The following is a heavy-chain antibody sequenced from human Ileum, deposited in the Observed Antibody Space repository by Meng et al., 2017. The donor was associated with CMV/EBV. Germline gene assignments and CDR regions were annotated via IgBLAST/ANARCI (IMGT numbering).Heavy chain of an antibody. J-gene: IGHJ6*02. CDR1: GFTFSSYA. CDR3: ARDPSSYYYGMDV. D-gene: IGHD1-26*01. V-gene: IGHV3-23*01. Sequence: GESLKISCAASGFTFSSYAMSWVRQAPGKGLEWVSATSGGGNSTYYADSVKGRFTISRDNSKNTLYLQMNSLRAEDTAVYYCARDPSSYYYGMDVWGQGTTVTVSS. CDR2: TSGGGNST.